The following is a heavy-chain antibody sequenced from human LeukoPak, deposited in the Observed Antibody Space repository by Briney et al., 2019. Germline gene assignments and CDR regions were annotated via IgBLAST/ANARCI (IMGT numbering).Heavy chain of an antibody. V-gene: IGHV4-34*01. CDR1: GGSFSGYY. CDR2: INHSGST. Sequence: SETLSLTYAVDGGSFSGYYWSWIRQPLGKGLEWIGEINHSGSTNYNPSLKSRVTISVDTSKNQFSLKLSSVTAADTAVYYCARGPGGVTTLLDYWGQGTLVTVSS. CDR3: ARGPGGVTTLLDY. J-gene: IGHJ4*02. D-gene: IGHD4-17*01.